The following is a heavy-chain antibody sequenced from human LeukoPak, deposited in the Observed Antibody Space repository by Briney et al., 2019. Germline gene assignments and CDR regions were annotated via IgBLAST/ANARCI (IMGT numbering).Heavy chain of an antibody. Sequence: ASETLSLXCTVSGGSISSYYWSWIRQPPGKGLEWIGYIYYSGSTNYNPSLKSRVTISVDTSKNQFSLKLSPVTAADTAVYYCARERGDSSGSFDYWGQGTLVTVSS. CDR2: IYYSGST. CDR1: GGSISSYY. D-gene: IGHD3-22*01. V-gene: IGHV4-59*01. J-gene: IGHJ4*02. CDR3: ARERGDSSGSFDY.